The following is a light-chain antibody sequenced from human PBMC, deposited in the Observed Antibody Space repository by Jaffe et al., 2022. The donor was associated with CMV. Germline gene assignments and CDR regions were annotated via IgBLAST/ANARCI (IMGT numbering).Light chain of an antibody. J-gene: IGKJ2*01. V-gene: IGKV4-1*01. CDR2: WAS. CDR3: QQYYSTPYT. Sequence: DIVMTQSPDSLAVSLGERATINCKSSQTILYSSNNKNYLAWYQQKPGQPPKLLISWASIRESGVPDRFSGSGTGTDFTLTISSLQAEDVAVYHCQQYYSTPYTFGQGTKLEIK. CDR1: QTILYSSNNKNY.